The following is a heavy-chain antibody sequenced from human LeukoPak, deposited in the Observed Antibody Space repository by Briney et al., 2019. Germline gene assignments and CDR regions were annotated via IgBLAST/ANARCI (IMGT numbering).Heavy chain of an antibody. CDR3: ARGADWGDAFDI. V-gene: IGHV4-59*01. CDR1: GGSISSYY. D-gene: IGHD3-16*01. CDR2: IYYSGST. Sequence: SETLSLTCTVSGGSISSYYWSWIRQPPGKGLEWIGYIYYSGSTNYNPSLKSRVTISVDTSKNQFSLKLSSVTAADTAVYYCARGADWGDAFDIWGQGTMVTVSS. J-gene: IGHJ3*02.